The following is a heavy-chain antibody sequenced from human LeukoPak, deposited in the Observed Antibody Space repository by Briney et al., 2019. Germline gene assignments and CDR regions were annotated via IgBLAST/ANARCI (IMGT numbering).Heavy chain of an antibody. Sequence: KPSETLSLTCTVSGGSISSYYWSWIRQPPGKGLEWIGYIYYSGSTNYNPSLKSRVTISVDTSKNQFSLRLSSVTAADTAVYYCARRQTSIQLWFSREQPGGDAFDIWGQGTMVTVSS. CDR3: ARRQTSIQLWFSREQPGGDAFDI. D-gene: IGHD5-18*01. CDR2: IYYSGST. CDR1: GGSISSYY. V-gene: IGHV4-59*08. J-gene: IGHJ3*02.